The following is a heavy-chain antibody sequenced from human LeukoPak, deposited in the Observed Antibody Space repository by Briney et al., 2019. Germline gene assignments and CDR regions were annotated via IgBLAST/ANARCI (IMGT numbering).Heavy chain of an antibody. D-gene: IGHD1-26*01. CDR1: GGSINNYY. Sequence: SETLSLTCTVSGGSINNYYWSWIRQTPGKGLEWIGYIYSSGTTKYNPSLKSRVTISVDTSKNQFSLKMSSMTAADTAVYYCARAYEENGSYYPFDYWGQGTLVTVSS. CDR2: IYSSGTT. V-gene: IGHV4-4*09. CDR3: ARAYEENGSYYPFDY. J-gene: IGHJ4*02.